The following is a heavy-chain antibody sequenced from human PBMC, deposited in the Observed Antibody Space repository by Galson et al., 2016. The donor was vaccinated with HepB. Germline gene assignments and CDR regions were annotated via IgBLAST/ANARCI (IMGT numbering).Heavy chain of an antibody. V-gene: IGHV3-21*01. J-gene: IGHJ6*02. CDR3: ASDNPHGDYVGNYLYYGMDV. Sequence: SLRLSCAASGFTFSTYSLNWVRQAPGKGLEWVSSISSSSSYIYYAGSVKGRFTISRDNAKNSLYLQMNSLRAEDTAVYYCASDNPHGDYVGNYLYYGMDVWGQGTTVTVSS. CDR1: GFTFSTYS. CDR2: ISSSSSYI. D-gene: IGHD2-21*01.